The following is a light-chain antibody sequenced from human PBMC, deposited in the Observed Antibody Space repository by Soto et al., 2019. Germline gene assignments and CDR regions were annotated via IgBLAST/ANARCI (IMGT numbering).Light chain of an antibody. J-gene: IGKJ1*01. V-gene: IGKV3-15*01. CDR2: GTS. CDR1: QSVNIY. Sequence: EIGVTHAQASLSTTKTHIVTLSLRASQSVNIYLAWYQQKPGQAPRLLIYGTSTRATGIPARFSGSGSGTDFTLTISSLQFEDFAVYYCQQYNNRPRRFGQRSKVAIK. CDR3: QQYNNRPRR.